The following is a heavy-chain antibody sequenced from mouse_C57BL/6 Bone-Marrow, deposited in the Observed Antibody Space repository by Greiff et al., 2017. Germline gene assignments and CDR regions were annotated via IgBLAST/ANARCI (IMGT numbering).Heavy chain of an antibody. CDR3: AATGPVGRSCDY. CDR2: IYPTSGRT. D-gene: IGHD4-1*01. CDR1: GYTFTSYW. J-gene: IGHJ2*01. V-gene: IGHV1-55*01. Sequence: QVQLQQPGAELVKPGASVKMSCKASGYTFTSYWITWVKQRPGQGLEWIGDIYPTSGRTNYNEKFKSKATLTADTSSNTAYMQLSSLTSEDSAVFYCAATGPVGRSCDYGGRGPTLTVS.